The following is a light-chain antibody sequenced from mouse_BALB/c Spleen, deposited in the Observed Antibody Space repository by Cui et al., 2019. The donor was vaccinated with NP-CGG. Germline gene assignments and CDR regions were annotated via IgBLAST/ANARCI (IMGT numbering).Light chain of an antibody. V-gene: IGLV1*01. CDR1: TGAVTTSHY. J-gene: IGLJ1*01. Sequence: QAVVTQESAITTSPGETVTLTCRSSTGAVTTSHYANWVQEKPDHLFTGLIGGTNNRAPGVPARFSGSLIGDKAALTITGAQTEDEAIYFCALWYSNHWVFGGGTKLTVL. CDR3: ALWYSNHWV. CDR2: GTN.